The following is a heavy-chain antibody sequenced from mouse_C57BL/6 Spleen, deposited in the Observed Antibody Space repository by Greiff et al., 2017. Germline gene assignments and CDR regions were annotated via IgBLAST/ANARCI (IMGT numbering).Heavy chain of an antibody. V-gene: IGHV1-69*01. CDR1: GYTFTSYW. J-gene: IGHJ4*01. CDR3: ARGTVVASYYAMDY. Sequence: QVQLQQPGAELVMPGASVKLSCKASGYTFTSYWMHWVKQRPGQGLEWIGEIDPSDSYTNYNQKFKGKSTLTLDKSSSTAYMQLSSLTSEDSAVYYCARGTVVASYYAMDYWGQGTSVTVSS. CDR2: IDPSDSYT. D-gene: IGHD1-1*01.